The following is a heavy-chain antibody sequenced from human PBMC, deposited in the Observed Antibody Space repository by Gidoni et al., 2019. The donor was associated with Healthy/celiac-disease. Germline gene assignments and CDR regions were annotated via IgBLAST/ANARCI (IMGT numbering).Heavy chain of an antibody. D-gene: IGHD3-3*01. CDR2: INAGNGNT. J-gene: IGHJ5*02. CDR3: ARAGGDRITIFGVVPQGGWFDP. V-gene: IGHV1-3*01. Sequence: QVQLVQSGAEVKKPGASVKVSCQASGYTFPSYAMHWVRQAPGQRLEWMGWINAGNGNTKYSQKFQGRVTITRDTSASTAYMELSSLRSEDTAVYYCARAGGDRITIFGVVPQGGWFDPWGQGTLVTVSS. CDR1: GYTFPSYA.